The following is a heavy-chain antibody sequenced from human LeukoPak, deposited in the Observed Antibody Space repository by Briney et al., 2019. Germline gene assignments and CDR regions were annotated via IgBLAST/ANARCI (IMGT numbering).Heavy chain of an antibody. Sequence: ASVKVSCKASGYTFTGYYMHWVRQAPGQGLEWMGRINPNSGGTNYAQKFQGRVTMTEDTSTDTAYMELSSQRSEDTAVYYCAASPELRWYNPGVDYWGQGTLVTVSS. J-gene: IGHJ4*02. CDR3: AASPELRWYNPGVDY. V-gene: IGHV1-2*06. CDR1: GYTFTGYY. CDR2: INPNSGGT. D-gene: IGHD4-23*01.